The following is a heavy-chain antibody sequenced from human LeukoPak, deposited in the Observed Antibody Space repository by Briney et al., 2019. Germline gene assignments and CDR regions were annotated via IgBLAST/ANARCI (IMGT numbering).Heavy chain of an antibody. CDR1: GGTFSSYA. CDR3: ARDLLYFDWLAY. J-gene: IGHJ4*02. D-gene: IGHD3-9*01. V-gene: IGHV1-18*01. Sequence: ASVKVSCKASGGTFSSYAISWVRQAPGQGLEWMGWISAYNGNTNYAQKLQGRVTMTTDTSTSTAYMELRSLRSDDTAVYYCARDLLYFDWLAYWGQGILVTVSS. CDR2: ISAYNGNT.